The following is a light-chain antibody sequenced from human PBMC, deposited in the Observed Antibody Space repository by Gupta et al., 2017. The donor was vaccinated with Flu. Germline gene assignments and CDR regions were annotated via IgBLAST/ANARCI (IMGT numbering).Light chain of an antibody. CDR2: EGT. Sequence: SGPTQPSLVSGAPGQSNTIPRTGISSYVGIYDLVSWYQQRPGKAPRVIIYEGTKRPSGVSNRFSGSKSGNTASLTISGLQAEDEADYYCCAYTRSDTFIFGGGANLTVL. CDR1: SSYVGIYDL. CDR3: CAYTRSDTFI. V-gene: IGLV2-23*03. J-gene: IGLJ2*01.